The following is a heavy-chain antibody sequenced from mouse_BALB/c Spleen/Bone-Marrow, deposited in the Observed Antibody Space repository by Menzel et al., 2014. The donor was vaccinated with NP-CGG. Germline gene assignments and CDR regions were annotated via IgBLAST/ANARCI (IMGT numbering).Heavy chain of an antibody. V-gene: IGHV1S56*01. CDR1: GYTFTSYY. CDR2: IYPGDGST. J-gene: IGHJ3*01. Sequence: VQLQQSGPELVKPGASVKMSCKASGYTFTSYYIHWVKQRPGQGLEWIGWIYPGDGSTKYNEKFKGKTTLTADKSSSTAYMLLSSLTSEDSAIYFCAICYGYDEFAYWGQGTLVTVPA. CDR3: AICYGYDEFAY. D-gene: IGHD2-2*01.